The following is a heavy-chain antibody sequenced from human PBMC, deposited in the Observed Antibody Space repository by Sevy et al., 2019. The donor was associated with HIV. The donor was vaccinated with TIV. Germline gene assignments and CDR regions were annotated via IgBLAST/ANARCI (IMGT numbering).Heavy chain of an antibody. Sequence: ASVKVSYKASGNSFTVYYFHWVRQAPGQGLEWMGWINPNSGDTHYAQRFQGRVTMTTDASINAAYMELSRLTSDDTAVYYCARSITIFGVAPVGVWGQGTMVTVSS. D-gene: IGHD3-3*01. J-gene: IGHJ3*01. V-gene: IGHV1-2*02. CDR3: ARSITIFGVAPVGV. CDR2: INPNSGDT. CDR1: GNSFTVYY.